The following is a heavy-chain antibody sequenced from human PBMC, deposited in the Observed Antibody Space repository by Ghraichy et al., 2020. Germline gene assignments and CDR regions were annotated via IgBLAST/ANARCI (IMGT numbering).Heavy chain of an antibody. D-gene: IGHD3-16*01. CDR2: IREGGGDGGSEI. CDR1: GFTFGHYW. Sequence: GGSLRLSCAASGFTFGHYWMSWVRQAPGKGLEWVACIREGGGDGGSEIHYVDSVRGRFTISRDNAKNSLYLQMNSLRADDTAVYYCSRAQLYYDSDWYQDYWGQGTLVTVSS. J-gene: IGHJ4*02. CDR3: SRAQLYYDSDWYQDY. V-gene: IGHV3-7*01.